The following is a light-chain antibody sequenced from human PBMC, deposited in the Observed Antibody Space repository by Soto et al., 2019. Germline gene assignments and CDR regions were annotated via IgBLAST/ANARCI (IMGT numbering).Light chain of an antibody. CDR2: AAS. CDR1: QGIRND. Sequence: AIQMTQSPSSLSASVGDRVTITCRASQGIRNDLGWYQQKPGEAPKLLIYAASSLQSGVPSRFSGSGSGTDFTLTISSLQPEDFAIYYCLQDYNYPRTFGQGTKVDIK. V-gene: IGKV1-6*01. CDR3: LQDYNYPRT. J-gene: IGKJ1*01.